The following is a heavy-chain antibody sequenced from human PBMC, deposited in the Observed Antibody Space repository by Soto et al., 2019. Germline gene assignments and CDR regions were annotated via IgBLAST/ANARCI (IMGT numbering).Heavy chain of an antibody. CDR3: ARGSLVVVPAPGFDP. CDR1: GDSISSGAHY. J-gene: IGHJ5*02. Sequence: SQTLSLTWNVSGDSISSGAHYWSWNPQHTGKGLEWIGYIYYSWSTYYNPSLKSRVTISVDTSKNQFSLKLRSVSAADTALYYCARGSLVVVPAPGFDPWGRGTLVTVSS. CDR2: IYYSWST. V-gene: IGHV4-31*02. D-gene: IGHD2-2*01.